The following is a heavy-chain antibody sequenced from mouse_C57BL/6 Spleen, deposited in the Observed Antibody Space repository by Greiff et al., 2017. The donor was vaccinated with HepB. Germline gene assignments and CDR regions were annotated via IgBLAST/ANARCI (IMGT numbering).Heavy chain of an antibody. D-gene: IGHD1-1*01. CDR1: GFTFSDYG. V-gene: IGHV5-17*01. J-gene: IGHJ2*01. CDR2: ISSGSSTI. CDR3: ARGTVVDFDY. Sequence: EVQVVESGGGLVKPGGSLKLSCAASGFTFSDYGMHWVRQAPEKGLEWVAYISSGSSTIYYADTVKGRCTISRDNAKNTLFLQMTSLRSEDTAMYYCARGTVVDFDYWGQGTTLTVSS.